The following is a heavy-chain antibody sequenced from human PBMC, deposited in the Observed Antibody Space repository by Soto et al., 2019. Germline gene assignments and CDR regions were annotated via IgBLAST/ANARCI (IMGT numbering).Heavy chain of an antibody. D-gene: IGHD6-19*01. CDR3: ARHAQPLYIAVAGTGYPDY. CDR1: GGSISSSSYY. J-gene: IGHJ4*02. CDR2: IYYSGST. Sequence: SETLSLTCTVSGGSISSSSYYWGWIRQPPGKGLEWIGSIYYSGSTYYNPSLKSRVTISVDTSKNQFSLKLSSVTAADTAVYYCARHAQPLYIAVAGTGYPDYWGQGTLVTVSS. V-gene: IGHV4-39*01.